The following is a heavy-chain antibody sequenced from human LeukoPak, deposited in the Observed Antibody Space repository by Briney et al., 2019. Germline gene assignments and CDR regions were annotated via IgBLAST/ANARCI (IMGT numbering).Heavy chain of an antibody. CDR1: GGSISSYY. CDR3: ARGLGFGD. D-gene: IGHD7-27*01. CDR2: IYYSGTT. J-gene: IGHJ4*02. V-gene: IGHV4-59*01. Sequence: SETLSLTCTVSGGSISSYYWSWIRQPPGKGLEWIGYIYYSGTTNHNPSLKSRVTMSVDTSKNQVSLKLSSVTAADTAVYYCARGLGFGDWGQGTLVTVSS.